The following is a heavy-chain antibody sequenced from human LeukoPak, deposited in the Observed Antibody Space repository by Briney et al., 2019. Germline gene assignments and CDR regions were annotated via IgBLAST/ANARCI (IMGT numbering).Heavy chain of an antibody. D-gene: IGHD5-12*01. CDR1: GFTFSSYG. J-gene: IGHJ4*02. CDR3: ARAAGYELFDY. CDR2: ISSSGSTI. Sequence: GGSLRLSCAASGFTFSSYGLNWVRQARGKGLEWVSYISSSGSTIYYADSVKDRFTISRDNAKNSLYLQMNSLRAEDTAVHYCARAAGYELFDYWGQGTLVTVSS. V-gene: IGHV3-48*03.